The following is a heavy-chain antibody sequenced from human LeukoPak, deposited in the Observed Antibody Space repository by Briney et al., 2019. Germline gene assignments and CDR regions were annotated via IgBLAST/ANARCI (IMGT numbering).Heavy chain of an antibody. V-gene: IGHV3-23*01. J-gene: IGHJ5*02. CDR3: AKVIVGYCSSTSCLDWFDA. D-gene: IGHD2-2*01. CDR2: ISGSEGST. CDR1: GFTFSSNA. Sequence: PGGSLRLSCAASGFTFSSNAMSWVRQAPGKGLEWVSTISGSEGSTYYADSVKGRFTVSRDISKNTVYLQINGLGAEDTAVYFCAKVIVGYCSSTSCLDWFDAWGQGTLVTVSS.